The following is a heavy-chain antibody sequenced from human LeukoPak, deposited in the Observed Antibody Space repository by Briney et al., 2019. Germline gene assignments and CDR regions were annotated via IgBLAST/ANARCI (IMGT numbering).Heavy chain of an antibody. Sequence: SETLSLTCSVSGGYISTSNYYWGWIRLPPGKGLEWIGTIYYSGRTYYNPALQSRVTISLDTSQNQLSLQVRSVTVVDTAVYYWARFFYYDASLPPYWGQGTLVTVSS. CDR1: GGYISTSNYY. J-gene: IGHJ4*02. D-gene: IGHD3-16*01. V-gene: IGHV4-39*01. CDR2: IYYSGRT. CDR3: ARFFYYDASLPPY.